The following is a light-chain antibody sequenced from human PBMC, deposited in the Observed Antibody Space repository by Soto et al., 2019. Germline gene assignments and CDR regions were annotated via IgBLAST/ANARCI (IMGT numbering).Light chain of an antibody. CDR3: HQYVSSWT. J-gene: IGKJ1*01. Sequence: IVLTQPPSTLSLTPGEKAPLSCMASQSVSSTYVAWYQQKSGQAPRLLIYGASSRATGIPDRFSGSGSGTDFTLTISRLEPEDFAVYYCHQYVSSWTFGQGTKVDIK. CDR2: GAS. CDR1: QSVSSTY. V-gene: IGKV3-20*01.